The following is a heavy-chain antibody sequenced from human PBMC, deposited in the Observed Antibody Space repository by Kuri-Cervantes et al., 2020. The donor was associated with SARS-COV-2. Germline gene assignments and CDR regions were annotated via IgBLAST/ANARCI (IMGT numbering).Heavy chain of an antibody. CDR2: ISSSSFYI. J-gene: IGHJ6*02. CDR1: GFTFSSYS. D-gene: IGHD5-12*01. Sequence: GESLKISCAASGFTFSSYSMNWVRQAPGKGLEWVSSISSSSFYIYYADSVKGRFTISRDNAKNSLYLQMNSRRAEDTAVYYCARAGVKDIVATITSYYYYYGMDVWGQGTTVTVSS. V-gene: IGHV3-21*01. CDR3: ARAGVKDIVATITSYYYYYGMDV.